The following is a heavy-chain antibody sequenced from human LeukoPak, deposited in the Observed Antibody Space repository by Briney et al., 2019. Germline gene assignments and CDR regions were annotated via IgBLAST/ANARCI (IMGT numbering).Heavy chain of an antibody. Sequence: ASVKVSCKASGYTFTSYYIFWVRQAPGQGLEWMGIINPRTGSTSYSQKFQGRVTMTRDTSTSTFYMELSGLTSEDTAVYYCAREGVFQAFDFWGQGTMVTVSS. CDR2: INPRTGST. D-gene: IGHD3-16*01. J-gene: IGHJ3*01. CDR3: AREGVFQAFDF. V-gene: IGHV1-46*01. CDR1: GYTFTSYY.